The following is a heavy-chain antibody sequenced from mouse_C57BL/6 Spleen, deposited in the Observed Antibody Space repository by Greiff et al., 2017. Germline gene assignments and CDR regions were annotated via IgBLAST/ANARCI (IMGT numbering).Heavy chain of an antibody. J-gene: IGHJ1*03. CDR1: GFTFSDYG. D-gene: IGHD1-1*01. CDR2: ISSGSSTI. Sequence: EVKVVASGGGLVKPGGSLTLSCAASGFTFSDYGMHWVRQAPEKGLEWVAYISSGSSTIYYADTVKGRFTISRDNAKNTLFLQMTSLRSEDTAMYYCARRAYGSSFDVWGTGTTVTVSS. V-gene: IGHV5-17*01. CDR3: ARRAYGSSFDV.